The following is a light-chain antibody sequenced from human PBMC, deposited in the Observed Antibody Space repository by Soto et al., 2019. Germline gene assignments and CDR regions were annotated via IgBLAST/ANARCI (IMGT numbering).Light chain of an antibody. CDR1: QGIIDY. CDR3: QKYDSAPQT. V-gene: IGKV1-27*01. Sequence: DIQMTQSPSSLSASVGDTVTITCRASQGIIDYLAWYQQRPGKVPTLLIYAASTLQTGVPSRFSGSGAGTDFTLTISSLQPEDAATDYCQKYDSAPQTFGPGTKVEIK. CDR2: AAS. J-gene: IGKJ1*01.